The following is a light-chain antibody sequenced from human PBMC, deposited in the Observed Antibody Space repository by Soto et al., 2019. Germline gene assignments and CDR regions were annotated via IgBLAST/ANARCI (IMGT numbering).Light chain of an antibody. CDR2: LGS. CDR1: QSLLHSNGYNY. V-gene: IGKV2-28*01. CDR3: MQARQPHWT. Sequence: DIVMTQSPLSLPVTPGEPASISCRSSQSLLHSNGYNYLDWYLQKPGQSPQLLIYLGSNRASGCTDRFSGGGSGKDFTLKIRRVEAEDVGVYYCMQARQPHWTFGQGTKVEIK. J-gene: IGKJ1*01.